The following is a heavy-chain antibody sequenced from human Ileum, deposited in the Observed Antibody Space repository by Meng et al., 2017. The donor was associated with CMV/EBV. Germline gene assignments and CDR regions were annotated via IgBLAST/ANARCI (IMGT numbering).Heavy chain of an antibody. V-gene: IGHV3-53*01. D-gene: IGHD3-16*01. CDR2: ICNDDKT. J-gene: IGHJ5*02. CDR1: APGVSIGH. Sequence: GESLKISCTVSAPGVSIGHMNWVRQAPGKGLEWVSVICNDDKTDYADSVKGRFTISRDHSMNTLYLQMSSLRAEDTAVYYCAKSTVGDFSYYESWGQGTLVTVSS. CDR3: AKSTVGDFSYYES.